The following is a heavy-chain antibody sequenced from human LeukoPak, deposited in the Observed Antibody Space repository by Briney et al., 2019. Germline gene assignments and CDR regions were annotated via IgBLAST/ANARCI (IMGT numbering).Heavy chain of an antibody. CDR2: IRYDGSNK. V-gene: IGHV3-30*02. CDR1: GFTSSSYG. Sequence: GGSLRLSCAASGFTSSSYGMHWVRQAPGKGLEWVACIRYDGSNKDYADSVKGRFTISRDNSKNTLYLQMNSLRAEDTAVYYCAPTRGYFDYWGQGTLVTVSS. CDR3: APTRGYFDY. J-gene: IGHJ4*02.